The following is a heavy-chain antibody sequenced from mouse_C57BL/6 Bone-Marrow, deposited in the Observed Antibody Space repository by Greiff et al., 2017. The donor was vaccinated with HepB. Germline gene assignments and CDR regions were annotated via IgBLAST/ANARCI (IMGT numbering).Heavy chain of an antibody. Sequence: EVQLQESGPGLVKPSQSLSLTCSVTGYSITSGYYWNWIRQFPGNKLEWMGYISYDGSNNYNPSLKNRISITRDTSKNQFFLKLNSVTTEDTATYYCARDLYYGSSYPSYWYFDVWGTGTTVTVSS. V-gene: IGHV3-6*01. J-gene: IGHJ1*03. CDR2: ISYDGSN. D-gene: IGHD1-1*01. CDR3: ARDLYYGSSYPSYWYFDV. CDR1: GYSITSGYY.